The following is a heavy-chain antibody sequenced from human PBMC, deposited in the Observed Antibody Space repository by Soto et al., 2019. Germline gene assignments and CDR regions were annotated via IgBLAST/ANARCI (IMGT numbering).Heavy chain of an antibody. V-gene: IGHV4-34*01. J-gene: IGHJ5*02. CDR2: INHSGST. Sequence: SETLSLTCAVYGGSFSGYYWSWIRQPPGKGLEWIGEINHSGSTNHNPSLKSRVTISVDTSKNQFSLKLSSVTAADTAVYYCARENWRITIFGVVIRPSWLDPWGQATLVTVSS. D-gene: IGHD3-3*01. CDR3: ARENWRITIFGVVIRPSWLDP. CDR1: GGSFSGYY.